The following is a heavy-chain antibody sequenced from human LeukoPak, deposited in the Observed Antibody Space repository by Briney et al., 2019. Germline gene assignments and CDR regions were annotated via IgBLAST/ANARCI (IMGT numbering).Heavy chain of an antibody. CDR1: GFTFSSYA. J-gene: IGHJ6*02. CDR2: ISGSGGST. V-gene: IGHV3-23*01. CDR3: ARDGAGLYSGSYYFYYYYGMDV. D-gene: IGHD1-26*01. Sequence: PGGSLRLSCAASGFTFSSYAMSWVRQAPGKGLEWVSAISGSGGSTYYADSVKGRFTISRDNSKNTLYLQMNSLRAEDTAVYYCARDGAGLYSGSYYFYYYYGMDVWGQGTTVTVSS.